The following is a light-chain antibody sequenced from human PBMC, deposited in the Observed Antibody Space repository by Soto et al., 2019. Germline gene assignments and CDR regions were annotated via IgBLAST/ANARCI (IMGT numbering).Light chain of an antibody. J-gene: IGKJ3*01. CDR1: QDISNH. CDR2: DAS. V-gene: IGKV1-33*01. Sequence: DIQLTQSPSSLSASVGDRVTIPCQASQDISNHLNWYQQKPGKAPNLLIYDASDLETGVPSRFSGGGSGTFFSFSINSLQPEDIATYYCQKHDGVPLFGPGTKVEIK. CDR3: QKHDGVPL.